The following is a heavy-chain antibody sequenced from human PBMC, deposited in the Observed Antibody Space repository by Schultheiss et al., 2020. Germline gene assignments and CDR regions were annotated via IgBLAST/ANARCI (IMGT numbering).Heavy chain of an antibody. J-gene: IGHJ6*03. V-gene: IGHV4-61*10. CDR2: IYYSGSI. CDR3: ARVEVPGYYYMDV. Sequence: SETLSLTCTVSGGSISSGSYYWSWIRQPAGKGLEWIGSIYYSGSIYYNSSLKSRVTILMDTSKNQFSLKLSSAIAADTAVYYCARVEVPGYYYMDVWGKGTTVTVSS. D-gene: IGHD1-1*01. CDR1: GGSISSGSYY.